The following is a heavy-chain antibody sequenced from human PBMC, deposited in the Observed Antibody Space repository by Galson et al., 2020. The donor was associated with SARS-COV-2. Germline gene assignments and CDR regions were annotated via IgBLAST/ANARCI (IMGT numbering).Heavy chain of an antibody. CDR1: GYTFTSYD. CDR2: ISAYNGNT. CDR3: ARDRRKLGAAAGRNFDY. D-gene: IGHD6-13*01. J-gene: IGHJ4*02. V-gene: IGHV1-18*01. Sequence: ASVKVSCKASGYTFTSYDISWVRQAPGQGLEWMGWISAYNGNTNYAQKLQGRVTMTTDTSTSTAYMELRSLRSDDTAVYYCARDRRKLGAAAGRNFDYWGQGTLVTVSS.